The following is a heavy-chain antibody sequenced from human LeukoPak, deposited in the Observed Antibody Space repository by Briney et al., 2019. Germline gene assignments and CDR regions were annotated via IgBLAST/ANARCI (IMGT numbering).Heavy chain of an antibody. CDR1: GFSLSTSGVG. D-gene: IGHD3-22*01. J-gene: IGHJ4*02. V-gene: IGHV2-5*02. Sequence: SGPTLVNPTQTLTLTCTFSGFSLSTSGVGVGWIRQPPGKALEWLALIYWDDDKRYSPSLKNRLTITKDTSRNQVVLTMTNMDPVDTATYYCAHSYYYDSSGYFYADYWGQGTLVTVSS. CDR2: IYWDDDK. CDR3: AHSYYYDSSGYFYADY.